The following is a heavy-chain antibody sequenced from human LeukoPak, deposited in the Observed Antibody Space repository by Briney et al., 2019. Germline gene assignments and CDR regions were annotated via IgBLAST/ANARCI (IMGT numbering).Heavy chain of an antibody. V-gene: IGHV4-34*01. Sequence: SETLSLTCAVYGGSFRGYYWSWIRQPPGKGLEWIGEINHSGSTNYNPSLKSRVTISVDTSKNQFSLKLSSVTAADTAVYYCARGDREFSVLDYWGQGTLVTVSS. CDR1: GGSFRGYY. J-gene: IGHJ4*02. D-gene: IGHD5/OR15-5a*01. CDR2: INHSGST. CDR3: ARGDREFSVLDY.